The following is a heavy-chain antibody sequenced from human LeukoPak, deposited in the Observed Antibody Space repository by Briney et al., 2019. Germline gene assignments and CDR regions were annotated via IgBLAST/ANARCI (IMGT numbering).Heavy chain of an antibody. CDR2: ISWNSGSI. J-gene: IGHJ6*02. CDR1: GFTFDDYA. CDR3: AKDIGSSRWYHGMDV. V-gene: IGHV3-9*01. D-gene: IGHD6-13*01. Sequence: GRSLRLSCAASGFTFDDYAMHWVRQAPGKGLEWVSGISWNSGSIGYADSVKGRFTISRDNAKNSLYLQMNSLRAEDTALYYCAKDIGSSRWYHGMDVWGQGTTVTVSS.